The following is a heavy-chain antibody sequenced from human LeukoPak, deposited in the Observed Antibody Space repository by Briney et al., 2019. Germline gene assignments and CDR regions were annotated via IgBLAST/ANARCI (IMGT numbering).Heavy chain of an antibody. CDR2: VSASGGRT. CDR1: GFSFSTYG. CDR3: AKSYTSGSFYDY. J-gene: IGHJ4*02. D-gene: IGHD3-10*01. V-gene: IGHV3-23*01. Sequence: GGSLRLSCAASGFSFSTYGMSWVRQTPERGLEWVSRVSASGGRTYYADSVKGRFTISRDNSKNTMSLQMNNLRADDTAVYYCAKSYTSGSFYDYWGQGTLVTVSS.